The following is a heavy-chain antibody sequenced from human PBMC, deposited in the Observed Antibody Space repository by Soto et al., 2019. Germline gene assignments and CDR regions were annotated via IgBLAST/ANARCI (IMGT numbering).Heavy chain of an antibody. CDR2: IYHSGST. D-gene: IGHD4-17*01. V-gene: IGHV4-30-2*01. J-gene: IGHJ6*02. CDR1: GGSISSGGYS. Sequence: SETLSLTCAVSGGSISSGGYSWSWIRQPPGKGLEWIGYIYHSGSTYYNPSLKSRVTISVDRSKNQFSLKLSSVTAADTAVYYCVRGSAMTTGRMDVWGQGTTVTV. CDR3: VRGSAMTTGRMDV.